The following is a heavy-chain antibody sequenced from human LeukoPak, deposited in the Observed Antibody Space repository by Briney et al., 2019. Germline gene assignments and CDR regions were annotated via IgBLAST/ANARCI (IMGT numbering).Heavy chain of an antibody. CDR2: IYYSGST. D-gene: IGHD1-26*01. V-gene: IGHV4-59*01. J-gene: IGHJ4*02. CDR1: GGSISSYY. Sequence: SETLSLTCTVSGGSISSYYWSWIRQPPGKGLEWIGYIYYSGSTNYNPSLKSRVTISVDTSKNQFSLKLSSVTAADTAVYYCARVPHYSGSYPDLYYFDYWGQGTLVTVSS. CDR3: ARVPHYSGSYPDLYYFDY.